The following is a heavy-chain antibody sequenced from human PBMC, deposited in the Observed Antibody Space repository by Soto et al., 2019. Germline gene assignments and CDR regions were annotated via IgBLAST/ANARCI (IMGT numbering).Heavy chain of an antibody. CDR1: GFTFSSYS. CDR3: ARDLYSSGWLFDY. Sequence: GGSLRLSCAASGFTFSSYSMNWVRQAPGKGLEWVSSISSSGSYIYYADSVKGRFTISRDNAKNSLYLQVNSLGAEDTAVYYCARDLYSSGWLFDYWGQGTQVTAPQ. J-gene: IGHJ4*02. CDR2: ISSSGSYI. D-gene: IGHD6-19*01. V-gene: IGHV3-21*01.